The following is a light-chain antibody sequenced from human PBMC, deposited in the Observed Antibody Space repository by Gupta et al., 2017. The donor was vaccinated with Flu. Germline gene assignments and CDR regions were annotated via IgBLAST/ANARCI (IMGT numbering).Light chain of an antibody. CDR1: QSLLHSNGYNY. J-gene: IGKJ4*01. V-gene: IGKV2-28*01. CDR2: LGS. CDR3: MQALQTPLT. Sequence: DIVMAQSPLLLPFTPGAPASISCRSSQSLLHSNGYNYLDWYLQKPGQSPQLLIYLGSNRASGVPDRFSGSGSGTDFTLKISRVEAEDVGVYYCMQALQTPLTFGGGTKVEIK.